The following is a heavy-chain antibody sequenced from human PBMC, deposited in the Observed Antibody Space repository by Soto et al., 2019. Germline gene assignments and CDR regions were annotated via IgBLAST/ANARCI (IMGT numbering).Heavy chain of an antibody. D-gene: IGHD2-2*01. V-gene: IGHV4-59*12. CDR2: IYYSGST. Sequence: PSETLSLTCTVSGGSISSYYWSWIRQPPGKGLEWIGYIYYSGSTNYNPSLKSRVTISVDKSKNQFSLKLSSVTAADTAVYYCARACLWGGSTSCYAFDYWGQGTLVTVS. J-gene: IGHJ4*02. CDR1: GGSISSYY. CDR3: ARACLWGGSTSCYAFDY.